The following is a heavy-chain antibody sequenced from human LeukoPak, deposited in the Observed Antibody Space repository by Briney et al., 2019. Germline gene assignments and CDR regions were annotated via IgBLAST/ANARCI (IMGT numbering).Heavy chain of an antibody. Sequence: GGSLRLSCAASGFTFSRYEMNWVRQAPGKGLEWVSYISSSGSTIYYADSVKGRFTISRDNAKNSLYLQMNSLRAEDTAVYYCARGLTVVTPAYYYYYYMDVWGKGTTVTISS. CDR1: GFTFSRYE. CDR3: ARGLTVVTPAYYYYYYMDV. CDR2: ISSSGSTI. D-gene: IGHD4-23*01. V-gene: IGHV3-48*03. J-gene: IGHJ6*03.